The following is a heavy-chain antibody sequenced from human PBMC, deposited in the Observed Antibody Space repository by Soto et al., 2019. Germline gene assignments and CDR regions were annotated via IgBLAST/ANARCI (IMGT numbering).Heavy chain of an antibody. Sequence: GGSLRLSCAASGFTVSSNYMSWVRQAPGKGLEWVSVIYSGGSTYYADSVKGRFTIPRDNSKNTLYLQMNSLRAEDTAVYYCARESRYSYDYWGQGTLVTVSS. J-gene: IGHJ4*02. CDR3: ARESRYSYDY. V-gene: IGHV3-53*01. D-gene: IGHD6-13*01. CDR1: GFTVSSNY. CDR2: IYSGGST.